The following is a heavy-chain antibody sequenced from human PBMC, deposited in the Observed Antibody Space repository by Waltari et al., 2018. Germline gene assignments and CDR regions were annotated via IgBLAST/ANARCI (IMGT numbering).Heavy chain of an antibody. V-gene: IGHV4-59*01. Sequence: QVQLQESGPGLVKPSETLSLTCTVSGGSISSYYWSWIRQPPGKGLEWIGYIYYSGSTNYNPSLKSRVTISVDTSKNQFSLKLSAVTAADTAVYYCARVTGSGYKGYFDYWGQGTLVTVSS. J-gene: IGHJ4*02. CDR1: GGSISSYY. CDR2: IYYSGST. CDR3: ARVTGSGYKGYFDY. D-gene: IGHD3-22*01.